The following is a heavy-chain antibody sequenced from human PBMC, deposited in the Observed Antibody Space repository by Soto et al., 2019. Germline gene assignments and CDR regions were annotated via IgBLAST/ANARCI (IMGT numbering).Heavy chain of an antibody. CDR1: GFTLSDYY. V-gene: IGHV3-11*01. D-gene: IGHD6-13*01. Sequence: PGGSLRLSCAASGFTLSDYYMTWIRQAPGKGLEWVSYISSSSGTISYADSVKGRFTISRDNAQNSLYLQMNSLRAEDTAVYYCARAMYSSKTDFEYWGQGILVTVSS. CDR2: ISSSSGTI. J-gene: IGHJ4*02. CDR3: ARAMYSSKTDFEY.